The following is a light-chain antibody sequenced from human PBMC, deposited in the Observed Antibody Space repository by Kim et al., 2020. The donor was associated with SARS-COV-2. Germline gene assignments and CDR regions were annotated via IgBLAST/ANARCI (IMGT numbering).Light chain of an antibody. CDR3: QQYDSNPLT. CDR1: QGISTW. V-gene: IGKV1D-16*01. J-gene: IGKJ4*01. Sequence: DIQMTQSPSSLSASVGDRVTITCRASQGISTWLAWYQQKPDKAPKSLIFAASSLHSGVPSRFSGSGFGTDFTLTISSLQPEDFATYYCQQYDSNPLTFGGGTKVEIK. CDR2: AAS.